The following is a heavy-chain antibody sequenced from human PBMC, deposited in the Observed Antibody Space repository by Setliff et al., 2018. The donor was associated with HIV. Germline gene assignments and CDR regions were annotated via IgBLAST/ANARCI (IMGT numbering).Heavy chain of an antibody. D-gene: IGHD2-2*01. V-gene: IGHV1-18*01. CDR1: GYTFTNYG. J-gene: IGHJ4*02. CDR3: ARGTPIVVVPAALLTFDY. CDR2: ITPYNGHT. Sequence: GASVKVSCKASGYTFTNYGISWVRQAPGQGLEWMAWITPYNGHTIFAQNFQDRVTVTTDTSTTTAYMDLRSLRSDDTAVYYCARGTPIVVVPAALLTFDYWGQGTLVTVSS.